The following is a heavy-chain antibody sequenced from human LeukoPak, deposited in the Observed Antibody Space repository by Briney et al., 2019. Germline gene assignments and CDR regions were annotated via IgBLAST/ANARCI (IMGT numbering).Heavy chain of an antibody. CDR1: GFNFSSYA. CDR2: ISGSGDST. J-gene: IGHJ4*02. Sequence: PGGSLRLSCAASGFNFSSYAMTRVRQAPGTGLEWVSAISGSGDSTYYADSVKGRFTISRDNSKNTLSLQMNSLRAEDTAVYYCAKRGEGDYFDYWGQGTLVTVSS. V-gene: IGHV3-23*01. D-gene: IGHD3-16*01. CDR3: AKRGEGDYFDY.